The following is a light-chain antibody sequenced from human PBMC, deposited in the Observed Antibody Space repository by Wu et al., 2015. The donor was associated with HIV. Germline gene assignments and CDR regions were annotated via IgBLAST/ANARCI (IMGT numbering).Light chain of an antibody. J-gene: IGKJ2*01. Sequence: EVVLTQSPGTLSLSPGERATLFCKASHGGNAITWYQKRRGQAPRLVMYETSRRASGIPDRFIGSVSGTNFSLSITKVDREDFAVYYCQHLEFFGLGT. CDR3: QHLEF. V-gene: IGKV3D-20*02. CDR2: ETS. CDR1: HGGNA.